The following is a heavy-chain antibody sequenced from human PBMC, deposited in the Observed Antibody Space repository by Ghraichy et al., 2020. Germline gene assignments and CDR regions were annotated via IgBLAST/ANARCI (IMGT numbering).Heavy chain of an antibody. CDR3: AREYSSSWGPLGY. Sequence: ASVKVSCKASGYTFNSYGISWVRQAPGQGLEWMGWISANNGNTNYAQKVQGRVTMTTDTSTRTAYMELRSLRYDDTAVYYCAREYSSSWGPLGYWGQGTLVTVSS. D-gene: IGHD6-13*01. V-gene: IGHV1-18*04. J-gene: IGHJ4*02. CDR2: ISANNGNT. CDR1: GYTFNSYG.